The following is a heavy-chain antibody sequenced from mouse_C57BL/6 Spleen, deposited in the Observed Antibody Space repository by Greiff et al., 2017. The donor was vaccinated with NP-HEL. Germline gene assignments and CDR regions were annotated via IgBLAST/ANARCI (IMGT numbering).Heavy chain of an antibody. J-gene: IGHJ2*01. V-gene: IGHV1-15*01. CDR1: GYTFTDYE. CDR2: IDPETGGT. D-gene: IGHD2-3*01. CDR3: TRRWAPYYFDY. Sequence: SGAELVRPGASVTLSCKASGYTFTDYEMHWVKQTPVHGLEWIGAIDPETGGTAYNQKFKGKAILTADKSSSTAYMELRSLTSEDSAVYYCTRRWAPYYFDYWGQGTTLTVSS.